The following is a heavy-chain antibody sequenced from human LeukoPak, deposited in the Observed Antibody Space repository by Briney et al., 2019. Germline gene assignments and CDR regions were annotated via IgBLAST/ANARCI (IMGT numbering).Heavy chain of an antibody. Sequence: ASVKVSCKASGYTFISYAIHWVRQTPGQRLEWMGWINTGSGNTKYSQKFQGRVTIIRDTSASTAYMELSSLSSEDTAVYYCARGDSTGTTGVYWGQGTLVTVSS. CDR2: INTGSGNT. J-gene: IGHJ4*02. CDR1: GYTFISYA. V-gene: IGHV1-3*04. D-gene: IGHD3-22*01. CDR3: ARGDSTGTTGVY.